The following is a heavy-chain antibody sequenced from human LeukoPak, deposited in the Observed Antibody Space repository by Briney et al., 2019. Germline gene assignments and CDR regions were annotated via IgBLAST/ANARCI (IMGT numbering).Heavy chain of an antibody. Sequence: GGSLRLSCAASGFTFSSYSMTWVRQAPGKGLEWISSMSSGGTYIYYADSVRGRFTISRDNAKNSLYLLMNSLRAEDTAVYYCARDRPTGASRLFVVQWGQGALVTVSS. CDR1: GFTFSSYS. CDR3: ARDRPTGASRLFVVQ. D-gene: IGHD3-3*01. J-gene: IGHJ4*02. V-gene: IGHV3-21*01. CDR2: MSSGGTYI.